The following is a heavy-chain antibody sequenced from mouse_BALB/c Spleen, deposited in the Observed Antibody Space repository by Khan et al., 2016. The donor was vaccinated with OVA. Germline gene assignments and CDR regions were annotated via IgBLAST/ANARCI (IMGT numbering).Heavy chain of an antibody. CDR1: GYTFTSYW. V-gene: IGHV1-7*01. Sequence: QVQLQQSGAELAKPGASVKMSCKASGYTFTSYWMHWVKQRPGQGLEWIGFINPTTGYTEYNQKFKDKATLTADKSSSTAYMQLSSLTSEDSAVYSFARSPTIITQFSYWGQGTLVTVSA. D-gene: IGHD2-12*01. J-gene: IGHJ3*01. CDR2: INPTTGYT. CDR3: ARSPTIITQFSY.